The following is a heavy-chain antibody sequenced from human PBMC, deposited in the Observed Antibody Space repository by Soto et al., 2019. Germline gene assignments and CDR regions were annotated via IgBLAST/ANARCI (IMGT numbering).Heavy chain of an antibody. CDR2: IAVGSGYT. V-gene: IGHV1-58*01. CDR3: AARATAWQQMGPSDS. CDR1: GYTFTSSA. D-gene: IGHD6-13*01. J-gene: IGHJ4*02. Sequence: QMQLEQSGPEVKKPGTSVKVSCKASGYTFTSSAVQWVRQARGQRLEWIGWIAVGSGYTNYAQRFQDRVTLTRDMPTATTYAELSLLTSEDTANYYGAARATAWQQMGPSDSWGQGTLVTVSS.